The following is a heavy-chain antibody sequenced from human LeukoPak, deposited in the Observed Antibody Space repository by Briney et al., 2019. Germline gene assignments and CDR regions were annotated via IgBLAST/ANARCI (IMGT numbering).Heavy chain of an antibody. Sequence: SETLSLTCTVSGGSISSYYWSWIRQPAGKGLEWIGRIYTSGSTNYNPSLKSRVTMSVDTSKNQFSLKLSSVTAADTAVYYCARDLPYVWGSYREGTAFDIWGQGTMVTVSS. J-gene: IGHJ3*02. D-gene: IGHD3-16*02. CDR1: GGSISSYY. V-gene: IGHV4-4*07. CDR3: ARDLPYVWGSYREGTAFDI. CDR2: IYTSGST.